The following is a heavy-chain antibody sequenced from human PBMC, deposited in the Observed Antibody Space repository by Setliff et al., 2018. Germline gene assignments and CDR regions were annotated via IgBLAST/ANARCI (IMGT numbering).Heavy chain of an antibody. CDR2: IKSKTDGGTT. V-gene: IGHV3-15*01. Sequence: GGSLRLSCAASGSTFSNAWMSWVRQAPGKGLEWVGRIKSKTDGGTTDYAAPVKGRFTISRDDSKNTLYLQMNSLKTEDTAVYYCTTEQGIAARPEFDYWGQGTLVTVSS. CDR1: GSTFSNAW. J-gene: IGHJ4*02. D-gene: IGHD6-6*01. CDR3: TTEQGIAARPEFDY.